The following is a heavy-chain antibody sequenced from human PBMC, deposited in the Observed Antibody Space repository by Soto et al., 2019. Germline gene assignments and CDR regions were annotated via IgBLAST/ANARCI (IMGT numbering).Heavy chain of an antibody. V-gene: IGHV3-23*01. J-gene: IGHJ3*02. Sequence: GGSLRLSCAASGFTFSSYAMSWVRQAPGKGLEWVSAISGSGGSTYYTDSVKGRFTISRDNSKNTLYQQMNSLRAEDTAVYYCAKDQAFGDDAFDIWGQGTMVTVSS. CDR1: GFTFSSYA. CDR2: ISGSGGST. CDR3: AKDQAFGDDAFDI. D-gene: IGHD3-3*01.